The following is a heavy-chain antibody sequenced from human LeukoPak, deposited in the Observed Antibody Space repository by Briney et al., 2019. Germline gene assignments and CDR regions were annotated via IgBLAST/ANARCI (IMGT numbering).Heavy chain of an antibody. D-gene: IGHD3-10*01. CDR1: GFTFSDYG. V-gene: IGHV3-23*01. J-gene: IGHJ5*02. Sequence: PGGSLRLSCGVSGFTFSDYGMSWVRQAPGQGLEWVASISDSGEVTFKADSVKGRFTISRDNSKNALYLQMNYLRAEDTAVYYCAEGASYYSFDPWGQGTQVAVSS. CDR2: ISDSGEVT. CDR3: AEGASYYSFDP.